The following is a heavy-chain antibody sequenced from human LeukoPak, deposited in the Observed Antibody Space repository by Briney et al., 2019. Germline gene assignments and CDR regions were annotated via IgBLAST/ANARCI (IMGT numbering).Heavy chain of an antibody. J-gene: IGHJ4*02. D-gene: IGHD3-16*02. Sequence: SETLSLTCAVYGGSFSGYYWSWLRQPPGKGLEWIGEINHSGRTNYNPSLKSRVTISVDTSKNQFSLKLSSVTAADTAVYYCARRLAGYTSFDYWGQGTLVTVSS. CDR1: GGSFSGYY. CDR3: ARRLAGYTSFDY. V-gene: IGHV4-34*01. CDR2: INHSGRT.